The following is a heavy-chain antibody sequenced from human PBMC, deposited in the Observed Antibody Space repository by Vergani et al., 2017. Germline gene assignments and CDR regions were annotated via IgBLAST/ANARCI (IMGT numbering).Heavy chain of an antibody. CDR1: GYSISSGYY. J-gene: IGHJ5*02. Sequence: QVQLQQWGAGLLKPSETLSLTCTVSGYSISSGYYWGWIRQPPGKGLEWIGSIYHSGSTYYNPSLKSRVTISVDTSKNQFSLKLSSVTAADTAVYYCARDIEPGYCSGGSCNNWFDPWGQGTLVTVSS. V-gene: IGHV4-38-2*02. CDR3: ARDIEPGYCSGGSCNNWFDP. CDR2: IYHSGST. D-gene: IGHD2-15*01.